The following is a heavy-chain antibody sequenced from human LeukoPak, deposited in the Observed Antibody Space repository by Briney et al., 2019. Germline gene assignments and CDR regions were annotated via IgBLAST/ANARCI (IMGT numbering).Heavy chain of an antibody. CDR2: IYTSGST. D-gene: IGHD5-12*01. CDR3: ARGGYSGYDFYFDY. Sequence: SETLSLTCTVSGGSISSGSYYWSWIRQPAGKGLEWIGRIYTSGSTNYNPSLKSRVTISVDRSKNQFSLKLSSVTAADTAVYYCARGGYSGYDFYFDYWGQGTLVTVSS. V-gene: IGHV4-61*02. CDR1: GGSISSGSYY. J-gene: IGHJ4*02.